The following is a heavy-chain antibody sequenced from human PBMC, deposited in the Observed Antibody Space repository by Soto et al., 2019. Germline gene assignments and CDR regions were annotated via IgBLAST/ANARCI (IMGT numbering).Heavy chain of an antibody. Sequence: GGSLRLSCAASGFTFSSYAMSWVRQAPGKGLEWVSAISGSGGSTYYADSVKGRFTISRDNSKNTLYLQMNSLRAEDTAVYYCAKGPYCSGGSCYPDYYYGMDVWGQGTTVT. CDR1: GFTFSSYA. J-gene: IGHJ6*02. V-gene: IGHV3-23*01. CDR2: ISGSGGST. CDR3: AKGPYCSGGSCYPDYYYGMDV. D-gene: IGHD2-15*01.